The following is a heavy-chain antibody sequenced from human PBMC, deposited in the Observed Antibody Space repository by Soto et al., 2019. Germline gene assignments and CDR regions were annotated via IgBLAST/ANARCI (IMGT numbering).Heavy chain of an antibody. CDR1: GFTFRSYS. CDR2: ISSSSSYI. V-gene: IGHV3-21*01. J-gene: IGHJ5*02. D-gene: IGHD3-9*01. Sequence: EVQLVESGGGLVKPGGSLRLSCAASGFTFRSYSMNWVRQAPGKGLEWVSSISSSSSYIYYADSVKGRFTISRDNAKNSLYLQMNSLRAEATAVYYCARDVHYDILTGYYVKSWFDPWGQGTLVTVSS. CDR3: ARDVHYDILTGYYVKSWFDP.